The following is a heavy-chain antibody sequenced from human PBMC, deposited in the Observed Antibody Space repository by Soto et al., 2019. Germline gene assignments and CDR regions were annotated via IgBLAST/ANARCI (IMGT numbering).Heavy chain of an antibody. Sequence: EVQLVESGGGLVQPGRSLRLSCAASGFTFDDYAMHWVRQAPGKGLEWVSGISWNSGSIGYADSVKGRFTISRDNAKNSLYLQIHRLRAEDTALYYCAKDMVVRSPGDAFDIWGQGTMVTVSS. D-gene: IGHD2-8*01. CDR1: GFTFDDYA. CDR3: AKDMVVRSPGDAFDI. J-gene: IGHJ3*02. CDR2: ISWNSGSI. V-gene: IGHV3-9*01.